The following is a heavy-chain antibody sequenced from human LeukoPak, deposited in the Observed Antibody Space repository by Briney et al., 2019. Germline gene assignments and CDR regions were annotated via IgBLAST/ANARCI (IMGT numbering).Heavy chain of an antibody. Sequence: SETLSLTCTVSGGSISSGSYYWSWIRQPAGKGLEWIGRIYTSGSTNYNPSLKSRVTISVDTSKNQFSLKLSSVTAADTAVYYCARDQFLGYYYMDVWGKGTTVTVSS. CDR3: ARDQFLGYYYMDV. D-gene: IGHD3-3*01. V-gene: IGHV4-61*02. J-gene: IGHJ6*03. CDR1: GGSISSGSYY. CDR2: IYTSGST.